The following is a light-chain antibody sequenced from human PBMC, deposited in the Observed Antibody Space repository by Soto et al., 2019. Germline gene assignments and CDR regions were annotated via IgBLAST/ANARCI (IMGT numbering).Light chain of an antibody. Sequence: DIQMTQSPSTLSASVGDRVTITCRASQSISSWLAWYQQKPGKAPKLLIYKASILESGVPSRFSSRGSGSDSTLTISSLQPDYFASYYCQQYNCYSSFGQGTKLEIK. CDR3: QQYNCYSS. V-gene: IGKV1-5*03. CDR2: KAS. CDR1: QSISSW. J-gene: IGKJ1*01.